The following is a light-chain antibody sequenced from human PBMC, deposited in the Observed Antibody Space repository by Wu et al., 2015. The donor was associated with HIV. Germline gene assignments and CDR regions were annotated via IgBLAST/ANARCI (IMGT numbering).Light chain of an antibody. CDR2: SAS. V-gene: IGKV1-8*01. CDR1: QDIRSH. Sequence: AIRMTQSPSSVSASTGDTVTITCRASQDIRSHLAWYQQKPGKSPKLLIYSASTSQSGVPSRFSGSGSGTDFTLTVSCLQSDDFAIYYCQQYYNYPPTFGQGTKVEIK. CDR3: QQYYNYPPT. J-gene: IGKJ1*01.